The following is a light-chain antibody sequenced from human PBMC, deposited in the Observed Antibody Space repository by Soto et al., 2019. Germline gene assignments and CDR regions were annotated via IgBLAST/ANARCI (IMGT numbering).Light chain of an antibody. Sequence: QSVLTQPPSASGSPGQSVTISCTGTSSDVGGYNYVSWYQQHPGKAPKLMIYEVTKRPSGVPDRFSGSKSGNTASLTVSGLQGEDEADYYCSSYAGTNIFVVFGGGTKLTVL. V-gene: IGLV2-8*01. CDR1: SSDVGGYNY. CDR2: EVT. CDR3: SSYAGTNIFVV. J-gene: IGLJ2*01.